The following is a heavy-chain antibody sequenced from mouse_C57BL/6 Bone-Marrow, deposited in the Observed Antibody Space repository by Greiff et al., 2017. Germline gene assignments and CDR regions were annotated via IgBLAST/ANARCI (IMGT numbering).Heavy chain of an antibody. J-gene: IGHJ4*01. V-gene: IGHV7-3*01. CDR1: GFTFTDYY. CDR2: IRNKANGYTT. CDR3: ARCPTVVAKYYAFDY. Sequence: DVMLVESGGGLVQPGGSLSLSCAASGFTFTDYYMSWVRQPPGKALEWLGFIRNKANGYTTEYSASVKGRFTISRDNPQSILYLQMNALRAEERAAYYGARCPTVVAKYYAFDYWGQGTSVTVSA. D-gene: IGHD1-1*01.